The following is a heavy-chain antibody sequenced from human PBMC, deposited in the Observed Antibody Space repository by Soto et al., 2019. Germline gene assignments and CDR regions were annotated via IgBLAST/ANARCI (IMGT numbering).Heavy chain of an antibody. V-gene: IGHV3-11*06. CDR3: AREGQGYCSGGSCSDAFDI. J-gene: IGHJ3*02. D-gene: IGHD2-15*01. CDR1: GFTFSDYY. CDR2: ISSSSSYT. Sequence: QVQLVESGGGLVKPGGSLRLSCAASGFTFSDYYMSWIRQAPGKGLEWVSYISSSSSYTNYADSVKGRFTISRDNAKNSLYLQMNSLRAEDTAVYYCAREGQGYCSGGSCSDAFDIWGQGTVVTVSS.